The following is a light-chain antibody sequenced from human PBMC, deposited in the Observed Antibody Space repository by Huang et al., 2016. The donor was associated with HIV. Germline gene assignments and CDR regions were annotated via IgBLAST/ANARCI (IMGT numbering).Light chain of an antibody. V-gene: IGKV3-11*01. J-gene: IGKJ3*01. Sequence: EIVLTQSPVTLSLSPGETATLSCRASQSVLNFLAWYQQKPGQAPRLLIYDASNRATGVPARFSGSGSGTDFTITISSLEPENFAVYYCQQRNNGPLTFGPGTRVDVK. CDR2: DAS. CDR3: QQRNNGPLT. CDR1: QSVLNF.